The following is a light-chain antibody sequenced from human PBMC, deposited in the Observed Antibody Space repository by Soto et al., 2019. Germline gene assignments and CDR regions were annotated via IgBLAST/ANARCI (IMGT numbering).Light chain of an antibody. CDR1: SSNVGGNT. J-gene: IGLJ1*01. Sequence: QSVLTQPPSASGTPGQRVTISCSGSSSNVGGNTVNWYQHLPGTAPKLVIYSNNQRPSGVPDRFSGSRSGTSASLAISGLQSEDEADYYCAAWDASLNGYVFGTGTKVTVL. V-gene: IGLV1-44*01. CDR3: AAWDASLNGYV. CDR2: SNN.